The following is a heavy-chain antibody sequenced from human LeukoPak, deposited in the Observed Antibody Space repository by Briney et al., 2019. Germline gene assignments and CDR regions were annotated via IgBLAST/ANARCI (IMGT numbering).Heavy chain of an antibody. CDR3: ARDDRLGIDY. J-gene: IGHJ4*02. CDR2: SNSDGSTT. V-gene: IGHV3-74*01. CDR1: GFTFSTYW. Sequence: GGSLRLSCAASGFTFSTYWMHWVRHAPGKGLVWVSRSNSDGSTTTYADSVKGRFTISRDNAKNTLYLQMNSLRVEDTAVYYCARDDRLGIDYWGQGTLVTVSS. D-gene: IGHD7-27*01.